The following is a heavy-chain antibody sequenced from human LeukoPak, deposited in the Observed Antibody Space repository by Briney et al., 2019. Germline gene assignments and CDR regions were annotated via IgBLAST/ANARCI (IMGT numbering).Heavy chain of an antibody. CDR2: ISGSGGST. D-gene: IGHD3-3*01. J-gene: IGHJ4*02. CDR1: GFTFSSYA. Sequence: GGSLRLSCAASGFTFSSYAMSWVRQAPGQGLEWVSAISGSGGSTYYADSVKGRFTISRDNSKNTLYLQMNSLRAEDTAVYYCAKRAEADKLRFWEWLPYFDYWGQGTLVTVSS. V-gene: IGHV3-23*01. CDR3: AKRAEADKLRFWEWLPYFDY.